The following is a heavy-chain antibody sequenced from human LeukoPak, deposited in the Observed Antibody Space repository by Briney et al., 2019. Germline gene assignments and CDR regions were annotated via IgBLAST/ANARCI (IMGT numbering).Heavy chain of an antibody. D-gene: IGHD2-15*01. V-gene: IGHV3-30*01. J-gene: IGHJ4*02. CDR3: ARAGGYCGRISCPYYFDY. CDR1: GFTFTDHS. CDR2: ASSDEMTT. Sequence: GRSLRLSCVASGFTFTDHSMHWVRQPPGKGLEWVAVASSDEMTTFYGDSVKGRFTISRDNSKNTVYLQMNSLRDEDTAVYYCARAGGYCGRISCPYYFDYWGQGSLVAVSS.